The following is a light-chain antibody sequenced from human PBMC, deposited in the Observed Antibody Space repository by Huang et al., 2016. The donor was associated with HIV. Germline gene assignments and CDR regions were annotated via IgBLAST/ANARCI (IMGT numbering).Light chain of an antibody. CDR2: ATS. J-gene: IGKJ1*01. Sequence: AIRITQSPSSLSASTGDKVSITCRPSQDINTYLAWYQQKPGKPPSLLIYATSTMQSGVPSRFSGSGSWTDFTLTITHLQSEDFATYYCQQYYSFPLTFGQGSQV. CDR3: QQYYSFPLT. V-gene: IGKV1-8*01. CDR1: QDINTY.